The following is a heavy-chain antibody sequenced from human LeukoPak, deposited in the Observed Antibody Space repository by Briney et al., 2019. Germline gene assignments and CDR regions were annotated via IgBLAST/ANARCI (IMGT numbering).Heavy chain of an antibody. J-gene: IGHJ5*02. Sequence: LGESLKISCKGSGYSFTSNWISWVRQMPGKGLEWMGRIDPSDSYTNYSPSFQGHVTISADKSISTAYLQWSSLKASDIAMYYCARQPEGTWFDPWGQGTLVTVSS. CDR3: ARQPEGTWFDP. CDR2: IDPSDSYT. V-gene: IGHV5-10-1*01. CDR1: GYSFTSNW. D-gene: IGHD1-1*01.